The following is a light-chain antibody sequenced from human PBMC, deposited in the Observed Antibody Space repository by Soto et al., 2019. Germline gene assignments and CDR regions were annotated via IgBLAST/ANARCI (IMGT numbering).Light chain of an antibody. CDR2: DAS. Sequence: EIVLTQSPATLSLSPGERVTLSCRASQNVSTYLAWYQQTPGQAPRLLIYDASVWATGIPARFSGSGSGTDFTVTISSLEPEGFEVYYCQHRNNWFSFGPGTIVDIK. CDR3: QHRNNWFS. J-gene: IGKJ3*01. CDR1: QNVSTY. V-gene: IGKV3-11*01.